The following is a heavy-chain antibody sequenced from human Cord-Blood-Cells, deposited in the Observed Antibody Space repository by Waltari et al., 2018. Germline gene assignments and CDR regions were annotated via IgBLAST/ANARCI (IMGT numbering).Heavy chain of an antibody. Sequence: QVQLVESGGGVVQPGRSLRLSCAASGFTFRSYAMHWVRQAPGKGLEWVAVISYDGSNKYYADSVKGRFTISRDNSKNTLYLQMNSLRAEDTAVYYCASIDAFDIWGQGTMVTVSS. CDR2: ISYDGSNK. V-gene: IGHV3-30-3*01. CDR3: ASIDAFDI. J-gene: IGHJ3*02. CDR1: GFTFRSYA.